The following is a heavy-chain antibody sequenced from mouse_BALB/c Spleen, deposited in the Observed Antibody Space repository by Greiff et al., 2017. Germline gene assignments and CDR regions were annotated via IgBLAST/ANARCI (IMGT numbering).Heavy chain of an antibody. CDR3: ARRMIGLPMDY. D-gene: IGHD2-4*01. CDR1: GYTFTSYT. CDR2: INPSSGYT. J-gene: IGHJ4*01. V-gene: IGHV1-4*01. Sequence: VQLHQSGAELARPGASVKMSCKASGYTFTSYTMHWVKQRPGQGLEWIGYINPSSGYTNYNQKFKDKATLTADKSSSTAYMQLSSLTSEDSAVYYCARRMIGLPMDYWGQGTSVTVSS.